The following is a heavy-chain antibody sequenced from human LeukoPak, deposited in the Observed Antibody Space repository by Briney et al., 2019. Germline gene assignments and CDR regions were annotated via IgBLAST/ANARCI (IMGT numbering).Heavy chain of an antibody. CDR3: AKSAAAGKPNWFDP. Sequence: GGSLRLSCAASGFTFSSYGMHWVRQAPGKGLEWVAVIWYDGSNKYYADSVKGRFTISRDNSKNTLYLQMNSLRAEDTAVYYCAKSAAAGKPNWFDPWGQGTLVTVSS. D-gene: IGHD6-13*01. CDR2: IWYDGSNK. J-gene: IGHJ5*02. CDR1: GFTFSSYG. V-gene: IGHV3-33*06.